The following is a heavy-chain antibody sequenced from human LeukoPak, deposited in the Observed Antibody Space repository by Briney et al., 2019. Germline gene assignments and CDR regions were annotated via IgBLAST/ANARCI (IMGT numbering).Heavy chain of an antibody. Sequence: GGSLRLSCSASGFTLFWHVMHWVRQAPGKPLEYVSFIHHNGDITSYADSVRGRFTVSRDNSKNTLFLDLTSLRTDDTAVYYCARDMGGTYSFDYWGQGTLVTVSS. D-gene: IGHD1-26*01. CDR2: IHHNGDIT. CDR3: ARDMGGTYSFDY. CDR1: GFTLFWHV. J-gene: IGHJ4*02. V-gene: IGHV3-64D*06.